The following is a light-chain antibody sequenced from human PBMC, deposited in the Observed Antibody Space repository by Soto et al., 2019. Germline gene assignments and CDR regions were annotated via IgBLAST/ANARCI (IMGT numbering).Light chain of an antibody. CDR3: QQYDNLPLI. V-gene: IGKV1-33*01. CDR1: QIIFYSSNNKNY. Sequence: DIVMTQSPDSLAVSLGERATINVKSSQIIFYSSNNKNYLNWYQQKPGKAPKLLIYDASSLETGVPSRFSGSGSGTDFTLTISSLQPEDFATYYCQQYDNLPLIFGQGTRLEIK. J-gene: IGKJ5*01. CDR2: DAS.